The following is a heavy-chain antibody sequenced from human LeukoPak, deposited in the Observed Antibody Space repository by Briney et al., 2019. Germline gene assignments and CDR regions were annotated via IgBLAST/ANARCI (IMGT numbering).Heavy chain of an antibody. CDR2: ISGSGGST. Sequence: PGGSLRLSCAASGFTFSSYAMSWVRQAPGKGLEWVSAISGSGGSTYYADSVKGRFTISRDNSKNTLYLQMNSLRAEDTAVYYCAKDLIWFGELLYYFGYWGQGTLVTVSS. CDR3: AKDLIWFGELLYYFGY. D-gene: IGHD3-10*01. CDR1: GFTFSSYA. J-gene: IGHJ4*02. V-gene: IGHV3-23*01.